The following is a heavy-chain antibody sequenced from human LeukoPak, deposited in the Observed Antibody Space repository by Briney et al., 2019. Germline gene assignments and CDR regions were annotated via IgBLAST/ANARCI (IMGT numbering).Heavy chain of an antibody. D-gene: IGHD3-22*01. CDR2: TGNKANSYTT. J-gene: IGHJ4*02. V-gene: IGHV3-72*01. CDR3: AREGYYDSSAYYRSYFDY. Sequence: GGSLRLSCAASGFIFSDHYIDWVRQAPGEGLEWVGRTGNKANSYTTEYAASVKGRFTISRDDSKNSLYLQMNSLKTEDTAVYYCAREGYYDSSAYYRSYFDYWGQGTLVTVSS. CDR1: GFIFSDHY.